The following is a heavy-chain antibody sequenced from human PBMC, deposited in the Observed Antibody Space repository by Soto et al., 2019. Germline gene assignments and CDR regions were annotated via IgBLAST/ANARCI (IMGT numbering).Heavy chain of an antibody. CDR2: ISSSGSTI. V-gene: IGHV3-48*03. D-gene: IGHD6-6*01. CDR3: ARTGEEEQLVGGSSLIYYYYYGMDV. Sequence: HPGGSLRLSCAASGFTFSSYEMNWVRQAPGKGLEWVSYISSSGSTIYYADSVKGRFTISRDNAKNSLYLQMNSLRAEDTAVYYCARTGEEEQLVGGSSLIYYYYYGMDVWGQGTTVTVSS. J-gene: IGHJ6*02. CDR1: GFTFSSYE.